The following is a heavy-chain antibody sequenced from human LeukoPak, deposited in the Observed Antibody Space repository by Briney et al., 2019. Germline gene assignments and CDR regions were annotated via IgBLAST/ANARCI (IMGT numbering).Heavy chain of an antibody. CDR3: ARRQGRRGIVGVSILKGAFDI. D-gene: IGHD1-26*01. CDR2: INPSGGST. Sequence: ASVKVSCKASGYTFTSYYMHWVRQAPGQGLEWMGIINPSGGSTSYAQKFQGRVTMIRDMSTSTVYMELSSLRAEDTAVYYCARRQGRRGIVGVSILKGAFDIWGQGTMVTVSS. V-gene: IGHV1-46*01. J-gene: IGHJ3*02. CDR1: GYTFTSYY.